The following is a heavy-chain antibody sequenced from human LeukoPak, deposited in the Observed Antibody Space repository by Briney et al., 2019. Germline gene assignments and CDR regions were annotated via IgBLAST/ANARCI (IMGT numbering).Heavy chain of an antibody. CDR3: ARVSRPAAISGYGMDV. Sequence: GASVKVSCKASGYTFTGYYMHWVRQAPGQGLEWMGWINPSGGSTSYAQKFQGRVTMTRDTSTSTVYMELSSLRSEDTAVYYCARVSRPAAISGYGMDVWGQGTMVTVSS. V-gene: IGHV1-46*01. D-gene: IGHD2-2*01. CDR1: GYTFTGYY. J-gene: IGHJ6*02. CDR2: INPSGGST.